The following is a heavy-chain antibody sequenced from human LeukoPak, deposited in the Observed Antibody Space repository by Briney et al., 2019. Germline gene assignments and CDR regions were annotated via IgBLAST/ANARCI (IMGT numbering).Heavy chain of an antibody. J-gene: IGHJ1*01. CDR3: ARGPLRYYDSLQH. CDR2: IYYSGST. Sequence: SQTLSLTCTVSGGSISSGGYYWSWIRQHPGKGLEWIGYIYYSGSTYYNPSLKSRVTISVDTSKNQFSLKLSSVTAADTAVYYCARGPLRYYDSLQHWGQGTLVTVSS. D-gene: IGHD3-3*01. CDR1: GGSISSGGYY. V-gene: IGHV4-31*03.